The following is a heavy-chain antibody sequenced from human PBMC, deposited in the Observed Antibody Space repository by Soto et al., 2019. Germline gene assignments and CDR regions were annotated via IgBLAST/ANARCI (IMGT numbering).Heavy chain of an antibody. D-gene: IGHD2-8*02. J-gene: IGHJ6*01. CDR1: GFTFSSYS. CDR3: ARVRVVYAIRDGQDF. V-gene: IGHV3-48*02. Sequence: GSLSVSLAAPGFTFSSYSINCVRQAPGTGLDWVSYISSSSSTIYYADSVKGRFTISRDNAKSSLYLKMNSLRDEDTAVYYCARVRVVYAIRDGQDFWGQGTTVTVSS. CDR2: ISSSSSTI.